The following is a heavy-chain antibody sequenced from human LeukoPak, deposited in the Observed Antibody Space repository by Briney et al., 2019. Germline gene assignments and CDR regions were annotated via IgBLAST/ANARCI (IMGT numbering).Heavy chain of an antibody. CDR2: IDNDGST. J-gene: IGHJ4*02. V-gene: IGHV4-39*06. D-gene: IGHD3-22*01. Sequence: SETLSLTCTVSGDSMSSGTYYWGWIRQPPGKGLEWIGSIDNDGSTYYSPSLKSRVTISVDTSKNQFTLNLSSVTAADTAVYYCARFASSGYYIDYWGQGTLVTVSS. CDR1: GDSMSSGTYY. CDR3: ARFASSGYYIDY.